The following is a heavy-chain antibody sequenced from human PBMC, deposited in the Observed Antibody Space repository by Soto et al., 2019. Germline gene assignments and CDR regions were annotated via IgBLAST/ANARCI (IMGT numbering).Heavy chain of an antibody. CDR2: VYHSGSS. Sequence: SETLSLPCPLSGGSISLGGYSWNCIRQPPGKGLEWIGYVYHSGSSYYNPSLKSRVTISVDRSKNQSSLKLSSVTAADTAVYYCARGGEYGAFGYYYYYGMDVWGQGTRVTVSS. CDR3: ARGGEYGAFGYYYYYGMDV. J-gene: IGHJ6*01. D-gene: IGHD3-16*01. CDR1: GGSISLGGYS. V-gene: IGHV4-30-2*01.